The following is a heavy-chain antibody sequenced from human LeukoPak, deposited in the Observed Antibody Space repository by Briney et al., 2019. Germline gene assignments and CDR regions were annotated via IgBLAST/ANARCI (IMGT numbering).Heavy chain of an antibody. CDR2: VYPGDSDT. CDR1: GYSFTSHW. Sequence: GESLKVSCKGSGYSFTSHWIAWVRQVPGKGLEWMGIVYPGDSDTRYNPSFQGQVTMSADRSLRTAYLQWNSLKASDTAIYYCARQDYDSTGNFDFWGQGTLVTVSS. D-gene: IGHD3-22*01. CDR3: ARQDYDSTGNFDF. J-gene: IGHJ4*02. V-gene: IGHV5-51*01.